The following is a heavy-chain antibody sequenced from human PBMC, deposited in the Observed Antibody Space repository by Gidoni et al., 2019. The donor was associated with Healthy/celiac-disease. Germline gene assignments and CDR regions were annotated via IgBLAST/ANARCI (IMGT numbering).Heavy chain of an antibody. CDR3: AKGHDLWSGYHPLYGMDV. V-gene: IGHV3-23*01. CDR2: IRGSGGST. J-gene: IGHJ6*02. Sequence: EVQLLESGGGLVQPGGSLRLSCAASGFTFSSYAMSWVRQAPGKGLEWVSAIRGSGGSTYYADSVKGRFTISRDNSKNTLYLQMNSLRAEDTAVYYCAKGHDLWSGYHPLYGMDVWGQGTTVTVSS. D-gene: IGHD3-3*01. CDR1: GFTFSSYA.